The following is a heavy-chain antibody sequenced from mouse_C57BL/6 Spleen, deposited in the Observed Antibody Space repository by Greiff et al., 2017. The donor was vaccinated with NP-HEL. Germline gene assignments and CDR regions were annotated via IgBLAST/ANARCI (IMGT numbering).Heavy chain of an antibody. CDR1: GYTFTDYN. V-gene: IGHV1-18*01. CDR2: INPNNGGT. J-gene: IGHJ4*01. Sequence: EVQLQQSGPELVKPGASVKIPCKASGYTFTDYNMDWVKQSHGKSLEWIGDINPNNGGTIYNQKFKGKATLTVDKSSSTAYMELRSLTSEDTAVYYCARRRTIDYDHYYAMDYWGQGTSVTVSS. CDR3: ARRRTIDYDHYYAMDY. D-gene: IGHD2-4*01.